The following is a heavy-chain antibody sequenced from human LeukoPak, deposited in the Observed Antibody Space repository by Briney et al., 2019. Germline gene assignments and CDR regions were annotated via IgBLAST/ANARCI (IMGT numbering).Heavy chain of an antibody. CDR2: LNGDGSST. CDR1: GFTFTTYW. J-gene: IGHJ4*02. V-gene: IGHV3-74*01. D-gene: IGHD6-13*01. Sequence: GGSLRLSCVTSGFTFTTYWMHWVRQVPGKGLVWVSRLNGDGSSTIYADSVKGRFTISGDNAKNTVYLQMNSLRVEDTAVYYCARQQLEQGVYFDYWGQGILVTVSS. CDR3: ARQQLEQGVYFDY.